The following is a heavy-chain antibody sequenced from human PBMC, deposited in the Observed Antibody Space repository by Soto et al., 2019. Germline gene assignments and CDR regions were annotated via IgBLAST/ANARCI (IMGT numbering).Heavy chain of an antibody. CDR2: ISSSSSYT. D-gene: IGHD3-10*01. J-gene: IGHJ6*03. V-gene: IGHV3-21*01. Sequence: GGSLRLSCAASGFTFSSYSMNWVRQAPGKGLEWVSYISSSSSYTYYADSVKGRFTISRDNAKNSLYLQMNSLRAEDTAVYYCARDHMVRGVIYDYYYMDVWGKGTTVTVSS. CDR3: ARDHMVRGVIYDYYYMDV. CDR1: GFTFSSYS.